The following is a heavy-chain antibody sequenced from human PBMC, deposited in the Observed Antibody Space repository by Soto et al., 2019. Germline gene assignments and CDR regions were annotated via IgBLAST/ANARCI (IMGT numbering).Heavy chain of an antibody. CDR3: AKVLSKNYYYPFDF. D-gene: IGHD3-10*01. V-gene: IGHV3-23*01. Sequence: RGELRVSCTASGFTFSDYSIAWVRQAPGKGLEWVSAISGGSSVTYYGDSVKGRFTISRDNAKKTLFLQLNRLSAEDTATYYCAKVLSKNYYYPFDFWGQGLQVSVSS. CDR2: ISGGSSVT. J-gene: IGHJ4*02. CDR1: GFTFSDYS.